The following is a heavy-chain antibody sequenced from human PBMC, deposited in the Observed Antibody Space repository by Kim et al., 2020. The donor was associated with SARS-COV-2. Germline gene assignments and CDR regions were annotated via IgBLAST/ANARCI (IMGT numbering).Heavy chain of an antibody. CDR2: SGNI. CDR3: LTKVVDY. J-gene: IGHJ4*02. V-gene: IGHV3-48*02. D-gene: IGHD4-4*01. Sequence: SGNINYADSVKGRFTISRDNAKNSLYLQMNSLRDEDTAVYYCLTKVVDYWGQGTLVTVSS.